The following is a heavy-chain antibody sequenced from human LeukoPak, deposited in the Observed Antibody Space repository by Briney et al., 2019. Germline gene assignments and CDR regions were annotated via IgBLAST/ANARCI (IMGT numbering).Heavy chain of an antibody. CDR3: AREGCSSTSCYAWFDY. J-gene: IGHJ4*02. V-gene: IGHV3-30*04. CDR1: GFTFSSYA. D-gene: IGHD2-2*01. CDR2: ISYDGSNK. Sequence: GRSLRLSCAASGFTFSSYAMHWVRQAPGKGLEWVAVISYDGSNKYYADSVKGRFTISRDNSKNTLYLQMNSLRAEDTAVYYCAREGCSSTSCYAWFDYWGQGALVTVSS.